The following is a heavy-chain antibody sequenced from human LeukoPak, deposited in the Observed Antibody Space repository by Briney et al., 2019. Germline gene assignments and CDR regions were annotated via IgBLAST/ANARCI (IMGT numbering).Heavy chain of an antibody. CDR2: FDPEDGET. Sequence: GASVKVSCKVSGYTLTELSMHWVRQGPGKGLEWMGGFDPEDGETIYAQKFQGRVTMTEDTSTDTAYMDLSSLRSEDTAVYYCATDFVVVPAAMGSSGFDPWGQGTLVTVSS. V-gene: IGHV1-24*01. CDR3: ATDFVVVPAAMGSSGFDP. CDR1: GYTLTELS. J-gene: IGHJ5*02. D-gene: IGHD2-2*01.